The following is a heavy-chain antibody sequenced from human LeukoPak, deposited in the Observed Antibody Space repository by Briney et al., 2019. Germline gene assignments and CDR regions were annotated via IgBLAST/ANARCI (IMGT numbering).Heavy chain of an antibody. V-gene: IGHV3-30*02. CDR1: ALILMSCG. CDR3: VKDRSGTYYFDY. Sequence: GGSLRLYCAPSALILMSCGMQWDRQAPGKGLEWVAFIRYDESTKSYADSVKGRFTISRDNSKNTLYLQMNSLRAEVTVMYYWVKDRSGTYYFDYWGQGTLVTVSS. D-gene: IGHD3-3*01. CDR2: IRYDESTK. J-gene: IGHJ4*02.